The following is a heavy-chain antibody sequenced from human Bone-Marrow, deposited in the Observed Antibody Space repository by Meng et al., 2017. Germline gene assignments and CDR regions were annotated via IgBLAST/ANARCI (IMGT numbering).Heavy chain of an antibody. CDR3: TRFSGLLPRDFDY. Sequence: GGSLRLSCAASGFTFSDYYMSWIRQAPGKGLEWVSYISSSGSTIYYADSVKGRFTISRDNAKNSLYLQMNSLRAEDTAVYYCTRFSGLLPRDFDYWGQGTLVTVSS. CDR1: GFTFSDYY. CDR2: ISSSGSTI. J-gene: IGHJ4*02. V-gene: IGHV3-11*01. D-gene: IGHD3-22*01.